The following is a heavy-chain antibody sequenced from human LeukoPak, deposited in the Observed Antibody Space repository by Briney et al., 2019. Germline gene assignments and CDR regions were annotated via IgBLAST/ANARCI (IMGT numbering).Heavy chain of an antibody. D-gene: IGHD3-22*01. CDR2: IYYSGST. Sequence: PSETLSLTCTVSGGSISSYYWSWIRQPPGKGLEWIGYIYYSGSTNYNPSLKSRVTISVYTSKNQVSLKRSSVTAADTAVYYCARLKYYYDSSGYRAEYFQHWGQGTLVTVSS. J-gene: IGHJ1*01. CDR1: GGSISSYY. V-gene: IGHV4-59*01. CDR3: ARLKYYYDSSGYRAEYFQH.